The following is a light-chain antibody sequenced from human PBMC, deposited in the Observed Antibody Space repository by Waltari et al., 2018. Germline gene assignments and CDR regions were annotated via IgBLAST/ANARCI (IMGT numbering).Light chain of an antibody. J-gene: IGKJ4*01. V-gene: IGKV1-6*01. CDR1: EDIIND. CDR3: LQDYIFPLT. CDR2: AAS. Sequence: ITCRASEDIINDLGWYQQKPGKAPRLLIFAASTLQSGVPSRFSGSGSGTDFTLTISSLQPEDFATYFCLQDYIFPLTFGGGTTVEI.